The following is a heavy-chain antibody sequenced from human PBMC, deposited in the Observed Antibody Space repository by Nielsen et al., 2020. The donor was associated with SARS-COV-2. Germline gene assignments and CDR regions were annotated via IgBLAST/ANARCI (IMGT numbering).Heavy chain of an antibody. J-gene: IGHJ4*02. Sequence: GGSLRLSCAASGFTFTSYWMHWFRQASGKGLVWVSRIKGDASSTAYADSVKGRFAISRDNAKNMLYLQMNSLRDEDTAVYYCARDSDNFAYSRADDWGQGTLVTVSS. CDR3: ARDSDNFAYSRADD. V-gene: IGHV3-74*01. D-gene: IGHD3-16*01. CDR1: GFTFTSYW. CDR2: IKGDASST.